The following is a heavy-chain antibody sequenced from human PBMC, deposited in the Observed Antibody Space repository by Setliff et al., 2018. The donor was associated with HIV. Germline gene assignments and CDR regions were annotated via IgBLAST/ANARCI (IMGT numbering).Heavy chain of an antibody. CDR3: VTVRTISGFKCLDS. J-gene: IGHJ5*01. CDR1: GFRFSDAW. V-gene: IGHV3-15*01. CDR2: IKSKTDGGTT. Sequence: PGGSLRLSCAASGFRFSDAWMTWVRQAPGQGLEWVGRIKSKTDGGTTDVAAHVKGRFSISRDDSKKTLYLQMDSLKTEDTAMYYCVTVRTISGFKCLDSWGQGTLVTVSS.